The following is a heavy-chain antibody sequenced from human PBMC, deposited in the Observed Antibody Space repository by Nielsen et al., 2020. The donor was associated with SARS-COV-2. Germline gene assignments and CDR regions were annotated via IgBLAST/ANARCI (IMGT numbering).Heavy chain of an antibody. CDR3: ARHTRSSSSFYYYYYMDV. J-gene: IGHJ6*03. CDR1: GYSFTSYW. D-gene: IGHD6-6*01. V-gene: IGHV5-51*01. Sequence: GESLKISCKGSGYSFTSYWIGWVRQMPGKGLEWMGITYPGDSDTRYSPSFQGQVTISADKSISTAYLQWSSLKASDTAKYYCARHTRSSSSFYYYYYMDVWGKGTTVTVSS. CDR2: TYPGDSDT.